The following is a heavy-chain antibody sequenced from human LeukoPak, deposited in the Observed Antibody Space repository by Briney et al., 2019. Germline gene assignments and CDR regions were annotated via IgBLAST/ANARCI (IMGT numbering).Heavy chain of an antibody. J-gene: IGHJ1*01. CDR1: GGTFSGHA. D-gene: IGHD2-21*01. CDR2: IIPIFGTA. V-gene: IGHV1-69*13. Sequence: SVTVSCKASGGTFSGHAISWVRQAPGQGLEWMGGIIPIFGTAKYAQKFQGRVTITADESTSTAYMELSSLRSEDTAVYYCARDSSEFRSLIPHWGQGTLVTVSS. CDR3: ARDSSEFRSLIPH.